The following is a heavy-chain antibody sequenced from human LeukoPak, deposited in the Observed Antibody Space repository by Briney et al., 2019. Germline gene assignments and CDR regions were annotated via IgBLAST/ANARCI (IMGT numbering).Heavy chain of an antibody. D-gene: IGHD3-22*01. CDR2: IYSSGST. Sequence: SETLSLTCTVSGGSINNYYWSWVRQPPGKRLEWIGSIYSSGSTDYNPSLKSRVTLSVDTSKNQFSLQLSSVTAADTAVYYCARRYDRSGFYGHWGEGTLVTVSS. J-gene: IGHJ4*02. CDR3: ARRYDRSGFYGH. CDR1: GGSINNYY. V-gene: IGHV4-4*09.